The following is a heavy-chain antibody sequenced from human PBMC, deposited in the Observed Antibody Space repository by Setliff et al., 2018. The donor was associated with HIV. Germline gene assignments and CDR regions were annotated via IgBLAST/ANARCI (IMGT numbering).Heavy chain of an antibody. V-gene: IGHV3-15*07. CDR2: IKSKPDGGTT. CDR1: GFTFNKAW. D-gene: IGHD1-26*01. Sequence: GGSLRLSCAASGFTFNKAWMNWVRQAPGKGLEWVGRIKSKPDGGTTEHAAPVKGRFTISGDESKNTLYLQMNSLKTEDTAVYYWLAAGRHGYCGQGTLVTVSS. J-gene: IGHJ4*02. CDR3: LAAGRHGY.